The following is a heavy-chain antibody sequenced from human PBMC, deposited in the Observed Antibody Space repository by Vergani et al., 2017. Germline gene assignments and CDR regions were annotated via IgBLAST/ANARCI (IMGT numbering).Heavy chain of an antibody. V-gene: IGHV3-30*02. CDR3: HRGGVPVDY. D-gene: IGHD3-16*01. J-gene: IGHJ4*02. Sequence: VQLLESGGGLVQPGGSLRLSCAASGFTFSSYAMSWVRQAPGKGLEWVAFIRYDGSNKYYADSVKGLFTISRDNSKNTLYLQMNSLRAEDTAVYYCHRGGVPVDYWGQGTLVTVSS. CDR1: GFTFSSYA. CDR2: IRYDGSNK.